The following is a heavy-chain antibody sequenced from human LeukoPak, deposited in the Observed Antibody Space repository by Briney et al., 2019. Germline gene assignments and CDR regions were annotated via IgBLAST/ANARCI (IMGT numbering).Heavy chain of an antibody. V-gene: IGHV3-23*01. CDR2: ISGSGGST. D-gene: IGHD6-13*01. J-gene: IGHJ4*02. CDR3: AKDRTAAAGFFDY. CDR1: GFTFSNYA. Sequence: GGSLRLSCAASGFTFSNYAMSWVRQAPGKGLEWVSGISGSGGSTYYADPVKGRFTISRDNSKNTLYLQMNILRAEDTAVYYCAKDRTAAAGFFDYWGQGTLVTVST.